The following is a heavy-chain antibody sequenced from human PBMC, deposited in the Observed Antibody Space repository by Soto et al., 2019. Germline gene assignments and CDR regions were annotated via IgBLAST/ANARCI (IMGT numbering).Heavy chain of an antibody. D-gene: IGHD6-6*01. J-gene: IGHJ4*02. CDR3: ARDHYRTPTSIAARPFDY. CDR1: GFTFSSYG. V-gene: IGHV3-33*01. CDR2: IWFDGSNK. Sequence: QVQLVESGGGVVQPGRSLRLSCAASGFTFSSYGMHWVRQAPGKGLEWVAVIWFDGSNKYYADSVKGRFTISRDNSKNTLYLQMNSLRAEDTAVYYYARDHYRTPTSIAARPFDYWGQGTLVTVSS.